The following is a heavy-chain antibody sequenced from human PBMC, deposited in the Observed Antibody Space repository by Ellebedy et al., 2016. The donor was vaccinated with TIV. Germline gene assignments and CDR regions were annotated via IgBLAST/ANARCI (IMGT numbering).Heavy chain of an antibody. J-gene: IGHJ1*01. D-gene: IGHD1-14*01. CDR1: GGTFSSYA. V-gene: IGHV1-69*13. CDR2: IIPIFGTA. Sequence: SVKVSCXASGGTFSSYAISWVRQAPGQGLEWMGGIIPIFGTANYAQKFQGRVTITADESTSTAYMELSSLRSEDTAVYYCARDGYKAAEYFQHWGQGTLVTVSS. CDR3: ARDGYKAAEYFQH.